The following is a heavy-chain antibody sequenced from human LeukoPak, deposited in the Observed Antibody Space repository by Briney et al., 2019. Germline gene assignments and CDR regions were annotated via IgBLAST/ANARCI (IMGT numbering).Heavy chain of an antibody. CDR2: ISYDGSNK. V-gene: IGHV3-30*18. CDR3: AKATAAYYYYGMDV. J-gene: IGHJ6*04. CDR1: GFTFSSYG. Sequence: PGRSLRLSCAASGFTFSSYGMHWVRQAPGKGLEWVAVISYDGSNKYYADSVKGRFTISRDNSKNTLYLQMNSLRAEDTAVYYCAKATAAYYYYGMDVWGKGTTVTVSS. D-gene: IGHD2-2*01.